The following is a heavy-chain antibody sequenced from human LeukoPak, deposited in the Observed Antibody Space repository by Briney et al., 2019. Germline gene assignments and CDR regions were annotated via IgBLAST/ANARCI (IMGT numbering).Heavy chain of an antibody. D-gene: IGHD6-25*01. CDR1: GFTXSRYS. CDR3: ARDGYNHAFDI. CDR2: IKQDGSEK. Sequence: GGSLRLSCAASGFTXSRYSMNWVRQAPGKGVEWVANIKQDGSEKYYVDSVKGRFTISRDNAKNSLYLQMNSLRAADTAVYYCARDGYNHAFDIWGQGTMVTVSS. J-gene: IGHJ3*02. V-gene: IGHV3-7*01.